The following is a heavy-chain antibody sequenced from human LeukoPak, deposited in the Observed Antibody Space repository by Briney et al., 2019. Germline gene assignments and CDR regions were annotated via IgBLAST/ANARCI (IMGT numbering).Heavy chain of an antibody. J-gene: IGHJ5*02. D-gene: IGHD6-19*01. Sequence: SQTLSLTCTVSGDPIRSDSYYWNWLRQPAGKGLEWIGRIYASGGTNYNPSLKSRVTISLDTSRNRFSLNLSSVTATDTAVYFCARDRSSGWLNWFDPWGQGTLVTVSP. V-gene: IGHV4-61*02. CDR2: IYASGGT. CDR3: ARDRSSGWLNWFDP. CDR1: GDPIRSDSYY.